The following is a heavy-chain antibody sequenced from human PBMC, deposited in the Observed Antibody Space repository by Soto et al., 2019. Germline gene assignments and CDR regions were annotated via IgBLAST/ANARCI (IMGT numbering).Heavy chain of an antibody. D-gene: IGHD3-22*01. V-gene: IGHV5-51*01. CDR1: GYSFTSCW. CDR2: IYPGDSDT. J-gene: IGHJ5*02. Sequence: PGESLKISCKGSGYSFTSCWIGWVRQMPGKGLEWMGIIYPGDSDTRYSPSFQGQGTISADKSISTAYLQWSSLKASDTAMYYCARQYYYDSSGYVRGQNWFDPWGQGTLVTVSS. CDR3: ARQYYYDSSGYVRGQNWFDP.